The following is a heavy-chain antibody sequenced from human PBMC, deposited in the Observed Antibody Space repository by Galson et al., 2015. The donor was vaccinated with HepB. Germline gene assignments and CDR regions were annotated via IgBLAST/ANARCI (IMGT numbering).Heavy chain of an antibody. CDR2: MSYDGSNK. CDR1: GFTFSSYG. CDR3: AKDRQWLSYYYYGIDV. Sequence: SLRLSCAASGFTFSSYGMHWVRQAPGKGLEWVAVMSYDGSNKYYADSVKGRFTISRDNSKNTLFLQMNSLRAEETAVYYCAKDRQWLSYYYYGIDVWGQGTTVTVSS. J-gene: IGHJ6*02. D-gene: IGHD6-19*01. V-gene: IGHV3-30*18.